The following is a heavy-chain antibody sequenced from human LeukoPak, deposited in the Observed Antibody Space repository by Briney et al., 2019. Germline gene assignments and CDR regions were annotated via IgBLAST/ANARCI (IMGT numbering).Heavy chain of an antibody. D-gene: IGHD6-6*01. V-gene: IGHV4-30-2*01. CDR3: ARVTAARWRGFDY. J-gene: IGHJ4*02. Sequence: SETLSLTCAVSGGSISSGGYSWSWIRQLPGKGLEWIGYIYHSGSTYYNPSLKSRVTISVDRSKNQFSLKLSSVTAADTAVYYCARVTAARWRGFDYWGQGTLVTVSS. CDR2: IYHSGST. CDR1: GGSISSGGYS.